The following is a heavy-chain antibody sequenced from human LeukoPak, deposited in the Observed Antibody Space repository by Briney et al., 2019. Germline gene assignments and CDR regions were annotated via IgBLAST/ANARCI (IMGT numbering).Heavy chain of an antibody. CDR3: ARDPPR. CDR1: GFTFSNYG. J-gene: IGHJ4*02. Sequence: PGGSLRLSCAASGFTFSNYGMNWVRQAPGKGLEWVSGITSSGITYYADSVKGRFTVSRDNSKNTLYLQMNSLRAEDTAVYYCARDPPRWGQGTLVTVSS. CDR2: ITSSGIT. V-gene: IGHV3-23*01.